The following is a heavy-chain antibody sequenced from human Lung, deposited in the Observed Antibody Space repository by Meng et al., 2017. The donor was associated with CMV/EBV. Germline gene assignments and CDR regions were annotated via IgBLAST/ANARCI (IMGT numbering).Heavy chain of an antibody. Sequence: GESLKISCAASGFIFSTYAMHWVRQAPGKGLEWVAFILYDGSDKYYADSVKGRFTISRDNSKNTLYLQVSSLRPEDTAVYYCAKAHGLSTYFSLGYGLDVWGQGTTVTGSS. V-gene: IGHV3-30*02. D-gene: IGHD2/OR15-2a*01. CDR2: ILYDGSDK. CDR1: GFIFSTYA. CDR3: AKAHGLSTYFSLGYGLDV. J-gene: IGHJ6*02.